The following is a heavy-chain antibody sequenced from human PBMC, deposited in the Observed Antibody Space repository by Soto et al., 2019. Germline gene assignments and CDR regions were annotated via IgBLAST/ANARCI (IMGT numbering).Heavy chain of an antibody. J-gene: IGHJ5*02. Sequence: QVQLVQSGAEVKKPGSSVKVSCKASGGTFSSYAISWVRQAPGQGLEWMGGIIPIFGTANYAQKFQGRVTIPADESTSTAYMELSSLRSEDTAVYYCARVPQHYCSRTSCPIVNWFDPWGQGPLVTVSS. CDR2: IIPIFGTA. V-gene: IGHV1-69*01. D-gene: IGHD2-2*01. CDR1: GGTFSSYA. CDR3: ARVPQHYCSRTSCPIVNWFDP.